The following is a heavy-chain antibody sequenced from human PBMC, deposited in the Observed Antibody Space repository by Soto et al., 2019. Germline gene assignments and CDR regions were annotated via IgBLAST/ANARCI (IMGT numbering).Heavy chain of an antibody. D-gene: IGHD6-6*01. J-gene: IGHJ4*02. Sequence: GGSLRLSCAASGFTFSSYSMNWVRQAPGKGLEWVSYISSSSSTIYYADSVKGRFTISRDNAKNSLYLQMNSLRAEDTAVYYCARESYSSSPKEGLDYFDYWGQGTLVTVSS. CDR2: ISSSSSTI. CDR3: ARESYSSSPKEGLDYFDY. V-gene: IGHV3-48*01. CDR1: GFTFSSYS.